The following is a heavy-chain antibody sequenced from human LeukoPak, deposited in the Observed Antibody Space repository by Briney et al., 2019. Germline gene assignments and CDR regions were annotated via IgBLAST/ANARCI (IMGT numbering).Heavy chain of an antibody. V-gene: IGHV4-59*12. CDR2: IYYSGST. CDR3: ARDRMGYSGYDASDY. CDR1: GGSISSYY. Sequence: PSETLSLTCTVSGGSISSYYWSWIRQPPGKGLEWIGYIYYSGSTNYNPSLKSRVTISVDKSKNQFSLKLSSVTAADTAVYYCARDRMGYSGYDASDYWGQGTLVTVSS. J-gene: IGHJ4*02. D-gene: IGHD5-12*01.